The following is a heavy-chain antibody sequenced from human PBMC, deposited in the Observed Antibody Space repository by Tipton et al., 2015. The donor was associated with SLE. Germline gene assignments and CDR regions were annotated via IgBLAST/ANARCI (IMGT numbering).Heavy chain of an antibody. Sequence: TLSLTCTVSGGSISSYYWRWIRQPPGKGLEWIGYIYYSGSTNYNPSLKSRVTISVDTSKNQFSLKLRSVTAADTAVYYCARVVQLAGYFHHWGQGTLVTVSS. V-gene: IGHV4-59*12. D-gene: IGHD6-6*01. CDR1: GGSISSYY. J-gene: IGHJ1*01. CDR3: ARVVQLAGYFHH. CDR2: IYYSGST.